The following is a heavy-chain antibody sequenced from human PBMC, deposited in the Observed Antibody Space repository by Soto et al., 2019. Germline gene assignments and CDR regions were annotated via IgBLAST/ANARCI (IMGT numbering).Heavy chain of an antibody. Sequence: EVPLVESGGGLVQPGGSLRLSCVDSGFTFSSYWMSWVRQAPVKGLEWVGNIKQDGSEENYVDSVKGRFTISRDNAKNSMYLQMNSLRVEDTAVYDCARIAASGRGWDVWGQGTTVVVSS. CDR2: IKQDGSEE. D-gene: IGHD6-25*01. V-gene: IGHV3-7*01. CDR1: GFTFSSYW. J-gene: IGHJ6*02. CDR3: ARIAASGRGWDV.